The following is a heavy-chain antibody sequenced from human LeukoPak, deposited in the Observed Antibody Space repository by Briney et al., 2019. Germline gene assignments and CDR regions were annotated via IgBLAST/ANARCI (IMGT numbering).Heavy chain of an antibody. J-gene: IGHJ4*02. CDR1: GFTFSSYA. CDR2: ISGSGGST. D-gene: IGHD2-15*01. CDR3: AKVPEVVVVAATIDY. Sequence: PGGSLRLSCAASGFTFSSYAMSWVRQAPGKGLEWVSAISGSGGSTYYSDSVKGRFTISRDNSKNTLYLQMNSLRAEDTAVYYCAKVPEVVVVAATIDYWGQGTLVTVSS. V-gene: IGHV3-23*01.